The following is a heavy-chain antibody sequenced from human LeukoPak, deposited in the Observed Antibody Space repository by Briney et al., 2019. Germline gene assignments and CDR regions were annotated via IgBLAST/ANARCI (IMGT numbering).Heavy chain of an antibody. D-gene: IGHD6-19*01. J-gene: IGHJ6*03. CDR3: AREGSSGWYDLYYYYMDV. V-gene: IGHV1-18*01. CDR1: GYTFTSYG. Sequence: ASVKVSCKASGYTFTSYGISWVRQAPGQGLEWMGWISAYNGNTHYAQKLQGRVTMTTDTSTSTAYMELRSLRSDDTAVYYCAREGSSGWYDLYYYYMDVWGKGTTVTISS. CDR2: ISAYNGNT.